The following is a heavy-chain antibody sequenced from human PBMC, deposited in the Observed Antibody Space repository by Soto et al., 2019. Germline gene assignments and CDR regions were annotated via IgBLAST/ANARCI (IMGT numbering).Heavy chain of an antibody. CDR1: GGSVRSGRYQ. CDR2: IYYSGST. J-gene: IGHJ4*02. Sequence: SAALTFACPVSGGSVRSGRYQWSWIRQPPGKGLEWIGYIYYSGSTNYNPSLKSRVTISEDTSKNQFSLKLSSVTAADTAVYYCAGADDYNSLGLYRGQGTLVTVTS. CDR3: AGADDYNSLGLY. D-gene: IGHD4-4*01. V-gene: IGHV4-61*01.